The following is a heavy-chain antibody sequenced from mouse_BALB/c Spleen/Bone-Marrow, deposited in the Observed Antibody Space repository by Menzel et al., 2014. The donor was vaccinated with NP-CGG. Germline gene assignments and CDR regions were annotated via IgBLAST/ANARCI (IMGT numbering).Heavy chain of an antibody. J-gene: IGHJ1*01. CDR1: GFNIKDTY. D-gene: IGHD4-1*01. V-gene: IGHV14-3*02. CDR2: IDPANGNT. CDR3: ARWGKLGRGYFDV. Sequence: EVQRVESGAELVKPGASVKLSCTASGFNIKDTYMHWVKRRPEQGLEWIGRIDPANGNTKYDPKFQGKATITADTSSNTAYLQLSSLTSEDTAVYYCARWGKLGRGYFDVWGAGTTVTVSS.